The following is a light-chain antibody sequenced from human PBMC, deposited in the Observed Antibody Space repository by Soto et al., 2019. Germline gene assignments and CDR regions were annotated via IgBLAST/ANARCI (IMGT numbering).Light chain of an antibody. CDR2: GAS. V-gene: IGKV3-15*01. Sequence: EIVMTQSPATLSVSPGERATLSCRASQSVNNNYVAWYQQKPGQAPRLLIYGASTRVTGIPARFSGSGSGTEFTLTISRLQSEDFAVYYCQQYNNWPPLTFGGGTKVDI. CDR1: QSVNNN. CDR3: QQYNNWPPLT. J-gene: IGKJ4*01.